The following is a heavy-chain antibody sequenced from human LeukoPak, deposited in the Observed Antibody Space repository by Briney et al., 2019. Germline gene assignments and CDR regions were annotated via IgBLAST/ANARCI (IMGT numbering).Heavy chain of an antibody. D-gene: IGHD3-3*01. Sequence: ASVKVSCKASGYTFTIYGISWVRQAPGQGLEWMGWISAYNGNTNYAQKLQGRVTMTTDTSTSTAYMELRSLRSDDTAVYYCARTRLEYYDFWSGYYTEGFDYWGQGTLVTVSS. J-gene: IGHJ4*02. CDR1: GYTFTIYG. CDR3: ARTRLEYYDFWSGYYTEGFDY. V-gene: IGHV1-18*01. CDR2: ISAYNGNT.